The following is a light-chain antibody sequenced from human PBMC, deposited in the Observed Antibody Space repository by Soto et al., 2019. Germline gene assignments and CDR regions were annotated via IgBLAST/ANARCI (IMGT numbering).Light chain of an antibody. V-gene: IGLV2-18*02. CDR2: EVT. Sequence: QSVLTQPPSVSGSPGQSVTISCTGTSSDIGTYNRVSWYRQYPGAAPKLLIYEVTSRPSGVPDRFSGAKSGNTASLTISGLQAEDEAHYYCSSYVYSATVVFGGGTKVTVL. CDR3: SSYVYSATVV. CDR1: SSDIGTYNR. J-gene: IGLJ2*01.